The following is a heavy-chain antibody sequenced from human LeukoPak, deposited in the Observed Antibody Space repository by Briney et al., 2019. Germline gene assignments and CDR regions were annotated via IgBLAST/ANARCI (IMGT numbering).Heavy chain of an antibody. CDR3: ARDLHTAMASDAFDI. V-gene: IGHV3-7*01. CDR1: GFTLSSYW. CDR2: IKQDGSEK. J-gene: IGHJ3*02. Sequence: PGGSLRLSCAASGFTLSSYWMSWVRQAPGKGLEWVANIKQDGSEKYYVDSVKGRFTISRDNAKNSLYLQMNSLRAEDTAVYYCARDLHTAMASDAFDIWGQGTMVTVSS. D-gene: IGHD5-18*01.